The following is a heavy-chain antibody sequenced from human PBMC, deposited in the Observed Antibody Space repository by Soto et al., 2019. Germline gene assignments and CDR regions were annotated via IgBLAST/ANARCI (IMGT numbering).Heavy chain of an antibody. V-gene: IGHV1-69*13. CDR3: ARDRAPTYYDFWSGYGPYGMEV. CDR1: GGTFSSYA. J-gene: IGHJ6*02. CDR2: IIPIFGTA. D-gene: IGHD3-3*01. Sequence: SVKVSCKASGGTFSSYAISWVRQAPGQGLEWMGGIIPIFGTANYAQKFQGRVTITADESTSTAYMELSSLRSEDTAVYYCARDRAPTYYDFWSGYGPYGMEVWGQGTTVTVSS.